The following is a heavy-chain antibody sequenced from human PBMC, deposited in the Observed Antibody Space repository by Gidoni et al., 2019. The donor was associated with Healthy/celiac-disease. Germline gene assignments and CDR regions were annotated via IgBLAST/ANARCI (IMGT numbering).Heavy chain of an antibody. CDR1: GGSISHSNW. CDR3: ARGGVYSSSWYSNPFWN. V-gene: IGHV4-4*02. CDR2: INYSGST. J-gene: IGHJ4*02. D-gene: IGHD6-13*01. Sequence: QVQLQESGPGLVKPSGTLSLTCTVFGGSISHSNWWSWVRQPPGKGLEWIGEINYSGSTNYNPSLKSRVTIFVDESKNQFFLKLSSVTAADTAVYYCARGGVYSSSWYSNPFWNWGQGTLVTVAS.